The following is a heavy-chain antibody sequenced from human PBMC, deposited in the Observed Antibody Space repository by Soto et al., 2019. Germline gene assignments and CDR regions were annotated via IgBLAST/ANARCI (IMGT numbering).Heavy chain of an antibody. D-gene: IGHD3-22*01. CDR2: IYYSGST. CDR1: GGSISGYY. CDR3: ASLYYDSSGQYYYGMDV. Sequence: SETLSLTCTVSGGSISGYYSSWIRQPPGKGLEWIGYIYYSGSTNYNPSLKSRVTISVDTSKNQFSLKLSSVTAADTAVYYCASLYYDSSGQYYYGMDVWGQGTTVTVSS. V-gene: IGHV4-59*01. J-gene: IGHJ6*02.